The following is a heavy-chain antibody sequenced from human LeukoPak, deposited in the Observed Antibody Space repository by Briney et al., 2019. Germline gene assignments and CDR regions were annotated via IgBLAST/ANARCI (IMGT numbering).Heavy chain of an antibody. D-gene: IGHD6-13*01. J-gene: IGHJ4*02. CDR2: IYYSGST. CDR1: GGSLSSYY. V-gene: IGHV4-59*01. CDR3: ARSTLAAAGINY. Sequence: SETLSLTCTVSGGSLSSYYWSWIRQPPGKGLEWIGYIYYSGSTNYNPSLKSRVTISVATSKNQFSLKLSSVTAADTAVYYCARSTLAAAGINYWGQGTLVTVSS.